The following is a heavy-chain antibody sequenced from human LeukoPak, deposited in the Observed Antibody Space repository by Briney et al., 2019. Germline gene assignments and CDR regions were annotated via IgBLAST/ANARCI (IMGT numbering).Heavy chain of an antibody. CDR2: IYYTGST. D-gene: IGHD6-6*01. Sequence: SETLSLTCTVSGGSISNDGYYWSWIRQLPGKGLEWIGYIYYTGSTYYNPSLKSRLTISVDTSKNQFSLKLTSVTAADTAVYYCARVVAARYFDYWGQGTLVTVSS. CDR1: GGSISNDGYY. CDR3: ARVVAARYFDY. V-gene: IGHV4-31*03. J-gene: IGHJ4*02.